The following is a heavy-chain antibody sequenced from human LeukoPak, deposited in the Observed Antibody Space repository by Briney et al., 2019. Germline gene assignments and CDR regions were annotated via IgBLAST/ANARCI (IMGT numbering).Heavy chain of an antibody. D-gene: IGHD6-6*01. CDR1: GGTFSSYA. CDR3: ARETEYSSSPYYYGMDV. V-gene: IGHV1-69*04. CDR2: IIPILGIA. J-gene: IGHJ6*02. Sequence: GSSVKLSCKASGGTFSSYAISWVRQAPRHGLEWMGRIIPILGIANYAQKFQGRVTITADKSTSTAYMELSSLRSEDTAVYYCARETEYSSSPYYYGMDVWGQGTTVTVSS.